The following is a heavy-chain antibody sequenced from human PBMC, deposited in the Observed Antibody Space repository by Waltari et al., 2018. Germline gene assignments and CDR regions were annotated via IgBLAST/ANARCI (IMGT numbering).Heavy chain of an antibody. CDR2: ISPILGIA. D-gene: IGHD3-10*01. Sequence: QVQLVQSGAEVKKPGSSVKVSCKASGGPFSSSTISWVRQAPGQGLEWMGRISPILGIANYAQKFQGRVTITADKSTSTAYMELSSLRSEDTAVYYCARAPYYYGSGSYLFDYWGQGTLVTVSS. V-gene: IGHV1-69*02. CDR3: ARAPYYYGSGSYLFDY. J-gene: IGHJ4*02. CDR1: GGPFSSST.